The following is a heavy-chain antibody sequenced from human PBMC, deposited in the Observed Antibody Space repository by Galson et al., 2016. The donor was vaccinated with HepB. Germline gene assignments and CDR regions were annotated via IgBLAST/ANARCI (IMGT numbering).Heavy chain of an antibody. CDR2: ISYIGST. V-gene: IGHV4-59*01. Sequence: ETLSLTCTISGGSTDGYYWHWIRQPPGKGLEWIGHISYIGSTYYSPSLKSRVMISLDTSKKEFSLNLTSVTAADTAVYYCVRVHLDAFDIWGQGTKVTVSS. CDR1: GGSTDGYY. J-gene: IGHJ3*02. CDR3: VRVHLDAFDI.